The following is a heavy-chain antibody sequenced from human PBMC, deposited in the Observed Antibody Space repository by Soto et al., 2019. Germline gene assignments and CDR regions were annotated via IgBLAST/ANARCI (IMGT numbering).Heavy chain of an antibody. D-gene: IGHD1-26*01. CDR3: ARDDSGFSGSHYIDYFNY. V-gene: IGHV1-3*01. Sequence: ASVKVSCKASGYTFTSYAMHWVRQAPGQRLEWMGWINAGNGSTKYSQKFQGRVTFTRDTSAGTVYMQLSSLTSEDTAVYYCARDDSGFSGSHYIDYFNYWGQGALVTVSS. CDR1: GYTFTSYA. J-gene: IGHJ4*02. CDR2: INAGNGST.